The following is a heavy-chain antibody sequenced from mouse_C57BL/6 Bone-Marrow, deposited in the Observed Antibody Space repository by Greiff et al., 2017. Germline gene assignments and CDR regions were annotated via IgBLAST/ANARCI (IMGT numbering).Heavy chain of an antibody. CDR2: INPSSGYT. CDR3: ARQQVFDV. Sequence: VQRVESGAELARPGASVKMSCKASGYTFTSYTMPWVNQRPGQGLEWIGYINPSSGYTKYNQKFKDKATLTADKSSRTAYMQLSSLTSEDAAVYYCARQQVFDVWGTGTTVTVTS. J-gene: IGHJ1*03. CDR1: GYTFTSYT. V-gene: IGHV1-4*01.